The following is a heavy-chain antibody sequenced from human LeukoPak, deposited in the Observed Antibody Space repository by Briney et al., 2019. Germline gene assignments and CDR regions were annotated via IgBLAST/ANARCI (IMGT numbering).Heavy chain of an antibody. D-gene: IGHD3-22*01. Sequence: GGSLRLSCVASGFTFTDYFMSWVRQAPGKGLEWVASIKHNGGEKYYVDSVKGRFTISRDNAKNSLYLEMSSLRVENTAVYYCARDRGWRSSGYYLYHFDYWGQGTLVTFAS. CDR1: GFTFTDYF. CDR2: IKHNGGEK. CDR3: ARDRGWRSSGYYLYHFDY. J-gene: IGHJ4*02. V-gene: IGHV3-7*01.